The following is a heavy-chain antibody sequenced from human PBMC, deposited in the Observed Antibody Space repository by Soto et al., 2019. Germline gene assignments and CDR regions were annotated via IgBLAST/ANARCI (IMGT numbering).Heavy chain of an antibody. CDR2: ISGYNGNT. CDR1: GYSFTTYG. Sequence: QVQLVQSRGEVKKPGASVKVSCKTSGYSFTTYGISWVRQAPGQGLEWMGWISGYNGNTNYAQNLQGRVTMTTDTSTSTGCRELRSLRSDDTAVYYCAREGPAPYYYSGMDVWGQGSTFTVSS. V-gene: IGHV1-18*01. CDR3: AREGPAPYYYSGMDV. J-gene: IGHJ6*02.